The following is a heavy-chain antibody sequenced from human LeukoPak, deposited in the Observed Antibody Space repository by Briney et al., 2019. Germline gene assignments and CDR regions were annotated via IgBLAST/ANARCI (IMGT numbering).Heavy chain of an antibody. CDR1: GGSISSSNW. V-gene: IGHV4-4*02. CDR3: ARGRVSSSTWYSTYYYYFYMDV. J-gene: IGHJ6*03. CDR2: IYHSGRT. D-gene: IGHD6-13*01. Sequence: PSETLSLTCAVSGGSISSSNWWSWVRQPPGKGLEWIGEIYHSGRTNYTPSLKSRVTISVDKSKNQLSLKLSSVTAADTAVYYCARGRVSSSTWYSTYYYYFYMDVWGKGTTVTVSS.